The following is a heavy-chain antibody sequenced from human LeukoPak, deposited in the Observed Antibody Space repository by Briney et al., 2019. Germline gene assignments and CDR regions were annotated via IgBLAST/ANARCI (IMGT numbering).Heavy chain of an antibody. D-gene: IGHD3-10*01. CDR2: ISPKSGGT. V-gene: IGHV1-2*02. Sequence: ASVKVSCKASGYIFTGQYIHWLRQAPGQGLEWMGWISPKSGGTNFAQKFQGRVTTTSDTSISTAYMELSGLRSDGTAVYFCARHYDSSPWGVTAFDIWGQGTRVTVSS. CDR1: GYIFTGQY. J-gene: IGHJ3*02. CDR3: ARHYDSSPWGVTAFDI.